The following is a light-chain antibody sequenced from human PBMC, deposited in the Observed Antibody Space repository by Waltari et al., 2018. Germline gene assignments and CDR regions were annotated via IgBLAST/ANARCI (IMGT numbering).Light chain of an antibody. CDR2: EVS. CDR3: CSYAGRSTLEV. CDR1: SSDVGSYNL. J-gene: IGLJ1*01. V-gene: IGLV2-23*02. Sequence: QSALTQPASVSGSPGQSITISCTGTSSDVGSYNLVSWYQQHPGKAPKLMIFEVSKRPSGVSNRFSGSKSGNTASLTISGLQAEDEADYYCCSYAGRSTLEVFGTGTK.